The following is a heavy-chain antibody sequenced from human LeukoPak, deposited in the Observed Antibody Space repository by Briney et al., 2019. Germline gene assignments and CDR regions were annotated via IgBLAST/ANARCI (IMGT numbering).Heavy chain of an antibody. CDR3: ARLGGNGYYPFSGY. CDR2: IYHSGST. J-gene: IGHJ4*02. V-gene: IGHV4-38-2*02. D-gene: IGHD3-3*01. Sequence: PSETLSLTCTVSGYSISSGYYWGWIRQPPGKGLEWIGSIYHSGSTYYNPSLKSRVTISVDTSKNQFSLKLSSVTAVDTAVYYCARLGGNGYYPFSGYWGQGTLVTVSS. CDR1: GYSISSGYY.